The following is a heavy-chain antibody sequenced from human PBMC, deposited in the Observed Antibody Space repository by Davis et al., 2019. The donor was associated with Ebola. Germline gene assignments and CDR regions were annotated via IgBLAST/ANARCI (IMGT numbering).Heavy chain of an antibody. J-gene: IGHJ6*02. Sequence: AASVKVSCKASGYTFRSYGISWVRQAPGQGLEWMGWINSHNGNTNYAQKFQGRVTITRDTSASTAYMELSSLRSEDTAVYYCARGSSKAYYYYGMDVWGQGTTVTVSS. D-gene: IGHD6-6*01. CDR2: INSHNGNT. CDR3: ARGSSKAYYYYGMDV. CDR1: GYTFRSYG. V-gene: IGHV1-18*01.